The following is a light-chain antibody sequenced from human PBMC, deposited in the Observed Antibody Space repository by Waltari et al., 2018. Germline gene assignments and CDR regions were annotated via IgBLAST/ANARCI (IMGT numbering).Light chain of an antibody. CDR3: LLYYGGAQPWV. CDR2: STS. CDR1: SGTVSSHYY. Sequence: QTVVTQEPSLTVSPGGTVPLTCASSSGTVSSHYYPNWFQQKPGQPPRALIYSTSKRHSWTPARFSGSLLGGKAALTLSGVQPEDEADYYCLLYYGGAQPWVFGGGTKLTVL. J-gene: IGLJ3*02. V-gene: IGLV7-43*01.